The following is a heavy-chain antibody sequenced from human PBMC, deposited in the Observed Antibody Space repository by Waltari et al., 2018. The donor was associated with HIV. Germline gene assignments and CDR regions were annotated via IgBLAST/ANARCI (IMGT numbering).Heavy chain of an antibody. V-gene: IGHV4-34*02. CDR3: AREKSRASEWYGIFYLDA. CDR2: VNHNGKT. J-gene: IGHJ5*02. Sequence: QVQLQQWGAGVLKPSETLSLTCAVYGGSFSGYYWTWIRQAPGKGLEWIGEVNHNGKTNCNPSLKMRVSLSVDTSKNQFSLKMKSVTGADTAVYYGAREKSRASEWYGIFYLDAWGQGTRVSVPS. CDR1: GGSFSGYY. D-gene: IGHD3-3*01.